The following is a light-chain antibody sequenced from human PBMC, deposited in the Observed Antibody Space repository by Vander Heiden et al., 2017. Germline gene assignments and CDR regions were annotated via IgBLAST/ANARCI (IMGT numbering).Light chain of an antibody. CDR3: QQHSNWPPLT. V-gene: IGKV3-11*01. CDR2: DAS. CDR1: QSISSY. Sequence: EIVLTPSPATLSLSPGERATLSCRASQSISSYLAWYQQKPGQAPRLLIYDASNRATGIPARFSGSGYGTDFTLTISSREPEDFAVYYCQQHSNWPPLTFGGGTKVEIK. J-gene: IGKJ4*01.